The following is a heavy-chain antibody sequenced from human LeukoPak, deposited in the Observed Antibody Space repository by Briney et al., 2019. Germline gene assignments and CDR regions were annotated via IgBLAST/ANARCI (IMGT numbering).Heavy chain of an antibody. J-gene: IGHJ5*02. V-gene: IGHV3-48*01. CDR1: GFAFSSYS. CDR3: ARVPTGDYVIWFDP. D-gene: IGHD4-17*01. CDR2: ISSSSSTI. Sequence: GGSLRLSCAAAGFAFSSYSMNWVRQAPGKGLEWVSYISSSSSTIYYADSVKGRFTISRDNAKNSLYLQMNSLRAEDTAVYYCARVPTGDYVIWFDPWGQGTLVTVSS.